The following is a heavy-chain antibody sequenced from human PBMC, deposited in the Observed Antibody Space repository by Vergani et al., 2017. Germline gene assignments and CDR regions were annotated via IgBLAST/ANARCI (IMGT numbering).Heavy chain of an antibody. D-gene: IGHD4-11*01. Sequence: QVQLQQWGGGLLKPSETLSLTCVVNGGSFTSYHWTWIRQSPGEGLEWVGDIDHTGRPDYNPSLKSRLTMSVDKYRNQFSPSLNSVTATDTAVYFFARVNTVTDGHVCCYYYMDVWGQGTAVTVS. V-gene: IGHV4-34*01. J-gene: IGHJ6*03. CDR2: IDHTGRP. CDR1: GGSFTSYH. CDR3: ARVNTVTDGHVCCYYYMDV.